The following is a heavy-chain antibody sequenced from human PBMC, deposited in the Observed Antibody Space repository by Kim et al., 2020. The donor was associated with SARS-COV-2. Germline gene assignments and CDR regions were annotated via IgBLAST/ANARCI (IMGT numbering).Heavy chain of an antibody. CDR1: GFTFSSYG. Sequence: GGSLRLSCAASGFTFSSYGMHWVRQAPGKGLEWVAVIWYDGSNKYYADSVKGRFTISRDNSKNTLYLQMNSLRAEDTAVYYCARDRVDSSGYYCLDYWGQGTLVTVSS. J-gene: IGHJ4*02. CDR3: ARDRVDSSGYYCLDY. V-gene: IGHV3-33*01. CDR2: IWYDGSNK. D-gene: IGHD3-22*01.